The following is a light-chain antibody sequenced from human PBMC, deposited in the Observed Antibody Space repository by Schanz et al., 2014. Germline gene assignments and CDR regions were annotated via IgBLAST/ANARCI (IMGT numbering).Light chain of an antibody. V-gene: IGKV3-20*01. J-gene: IGKJ4*01. Sequence: EIVLTQSPGTLSLSPGERATLSCRASQSVSSSYLAWYQQKPGQAPRLLIYGASSRATGIPDRISGSGSGTEFTLTISSLQSEDVAVYYCQQYYSIPLTFGGGTKVEIK. CDR1: QSVSSSY. CDR2: GAS. CDR3: QQYYSIPLT.